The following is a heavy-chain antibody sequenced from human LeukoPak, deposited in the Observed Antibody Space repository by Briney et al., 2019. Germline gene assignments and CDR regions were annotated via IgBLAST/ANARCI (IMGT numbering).Heavy chain of an antibody. CDR2: ISAYNGNT. D-gene: IGHD2-15*01. J-gene: IGHJ6*03. Sequence: ASVKVSCKASGYTFTSYGISWVRQAPGQGLEWMGWISAYNGNTNYAQKLQGRVTMTTDTSTSTAYMELRSLRSDDTAVYYCARDYTYCSGGSCYLRDYYYYMDVWGKGTTVTVSS. CDR3: ARDYTYCSGGSCYLRDYYYYMDV. V-gene: IGHV1-18*01. CDR1: GYTFTSYG.